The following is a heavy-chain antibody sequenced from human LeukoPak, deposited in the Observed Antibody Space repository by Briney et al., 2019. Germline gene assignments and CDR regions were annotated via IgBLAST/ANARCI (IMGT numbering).Heavy chain of an antibody. CDR1: GYTLTELS. D-gene: IGHD3-9*01. CDR2: FDPEDGET. J-gene: IGHJ5*02. V-gene: IGHV1-24*01. Sequence: RASVKVSCKVSGYTLTELSMHWVRQAPGKGLEWMGGFDPEDGETIYAQKFQGRVTMTEDTSTDTAYMELSSLRSEDTAVYYCARSNSFTINNDPWGQGTLVTVSS. CDR3: ARSNSFTINNDP.